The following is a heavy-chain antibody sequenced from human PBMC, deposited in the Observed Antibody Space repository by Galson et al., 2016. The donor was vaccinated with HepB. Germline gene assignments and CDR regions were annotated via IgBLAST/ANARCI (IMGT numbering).Heavy chain of an antibody. Sequence: SLRLSCAASGFTFGTYSMNWVRQAPGKGLEWVSYISISSSTIYYADSVEGRFTISRDNAKSSLYLQMNSLRDEDTAVYYCVRAMINSGGGYFDYWGQGTLVTVSS. CDR2: ISISSSTI. J-gene: IGHJ4*02. CDR3: VRAMINSGGGYFDY. CDR1: GFTFGTYS. D-gene: IGHD3-16*01. V-gene: IGHV3-48*02.